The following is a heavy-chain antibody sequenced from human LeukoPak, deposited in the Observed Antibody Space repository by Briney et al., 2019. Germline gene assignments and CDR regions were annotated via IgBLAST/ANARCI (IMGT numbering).Heavy chain of an antibody. CDR1: GYSINNGYF. V-gene: IGHV4-38-2*01. D-gene: IGHD3-3*01. CDR3: ARGYYDFWSGYYTPNWFDP. Sequence: SETLSLTCAVSGYSINNGYFWGWIRQPPGKGLEWIGSIYHSGNTYYNPSLKSRVTISVDTSKNQFSLKLSSVTAADTAVYHCARGYYDFWSGYYTPNWFDPWGQGTLVTVSS. J-gene: IGHJ5*02. CDR2: IYHSGNT.